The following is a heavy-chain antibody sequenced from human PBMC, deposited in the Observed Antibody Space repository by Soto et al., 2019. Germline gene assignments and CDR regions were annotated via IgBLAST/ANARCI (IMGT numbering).Heavy chain of an antibody. CDR2: IYWDDDK. CDR3: ARLTRGLVWFGEQPFYFDY. D-gene: IGHD3-10*01. Sequence: QITLKESGPTLVKPTQTLTLTCTFSGFSLSSSGVGVGWIRQPPGRALEWLALIYWDDDKVYSPSLKTRLAITKDTSKNQVVLTMTNMDPVDTATYYCARLTRGLVWFGEQPFYFDYWGQGTLVTVSS. CDR1: GFSLSSSGVG. V-gene: IGHV2-5*02. J-gene: IGHJ4*02.